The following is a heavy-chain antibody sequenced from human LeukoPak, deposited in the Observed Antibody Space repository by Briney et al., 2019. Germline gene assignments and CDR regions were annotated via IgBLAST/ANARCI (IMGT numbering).Heavy chain of an antibody. J-gene: IGHJ4*02. Sequence: TSETLSLTCTVSGGSISSYYWSWIRQPPGKGLEWIGYIYYSGSTNYNPSLKSRVTISVDTSKNQFPLKLSSVTAADTAVYYCARKEYYFDYWGQGTLVTVSS. CDR1: GGSISSYY. V-gene: IGHV4-59*01. CDR2: IYYSGST. CDR3: ARKEYYFDY.